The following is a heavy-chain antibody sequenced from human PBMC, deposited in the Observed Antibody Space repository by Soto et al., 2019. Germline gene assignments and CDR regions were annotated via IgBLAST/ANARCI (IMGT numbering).Heavy chain of an antibody. Sequence: QVQLVQSGAEVKKPGSSVKVSCKASGGTFSSYAISWVRQAPGQRLEWMGGIIPIFGTANYAQKVQGRGPITADESTSTAYMELSRLRSEDTAVYYCARDRDGATGPHNWFDPWGQGTLVTVSS. CDR3: ARDRDGATGPHNWFDP. CDR1: GGTFSSYA. D-gene: IGHD2-15*01. J-gene: IGHJ5*02. CDR2: IIPIFGTA. V-gene: IGHV1-69*01.